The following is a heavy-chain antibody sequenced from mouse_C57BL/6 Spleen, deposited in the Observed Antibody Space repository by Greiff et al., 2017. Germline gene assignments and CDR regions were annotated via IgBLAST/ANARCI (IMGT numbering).Heavy chain of an antibody. V-gene: IGHV1-64*01. Sequence: QVQLQQPGAELVKPGASVKLSCKASGYTFTSYWMHWVKQRPGQGLEWIGMIHPNSGSTNYNEKFKSKATLTVDKSSSTAYMQLSSLTSEDSAVXYCARSSFITTVVATPYYYAMDYWGQGTSVTVSS. CDR2: IHPNSGST. D-gene: IGHD1-1*01. J-gene: IGHJ4*01. CDR3: ARSSFITTVVATPYYYAMDY. CDR1: GYTFTSYW.